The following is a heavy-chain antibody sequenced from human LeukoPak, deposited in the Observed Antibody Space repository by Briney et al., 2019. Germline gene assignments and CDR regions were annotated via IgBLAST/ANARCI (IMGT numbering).Heavy chain of an antibody. CDR3: AKEGDTAAGFDY. Sequence: GGSLRLSCAASGFTFRSYSMNWVRQAPGKGLEWVSSISTSSSYIHYADSVKGRFTISRDNAKNSLYLQMSSLRAGDAAVYYCAKEGDTAAGFDYWGQGTLVIISS. CDR1: GFTFRSYS. J-gene: IGHJ4*02. CDR2: ISTSSSYI. V-gene: IGHV3-21*01. D-gene: IGHD5-18*01.